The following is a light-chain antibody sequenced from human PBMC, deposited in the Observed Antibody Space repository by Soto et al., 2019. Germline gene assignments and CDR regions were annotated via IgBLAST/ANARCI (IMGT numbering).Light chain of an antibody. V-gene: IGLV2-14*01. J-gene: IGLJ1*01. CDR2: AVN. Sequence: LTQPASVSGSPGQSITISCTGTSSDVGGYNYVSWYQQHPGKAPKLMIYAVNNRPSGVSDRFSGSKSGNTASLTISGLQAEDEADYYCSSYTSGSYVFGTGTKSPS. CDR1: SSDVGGYNY. CDR3: SSYTSGSYV.